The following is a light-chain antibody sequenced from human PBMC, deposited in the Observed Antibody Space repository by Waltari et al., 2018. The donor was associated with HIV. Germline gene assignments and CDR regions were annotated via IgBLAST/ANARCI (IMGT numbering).Light chain of an antibody. J-gene: IGLJ2*01. V-gene: IGLV3-25*03. CDR2: KDI. CDR1: ALPKQD. CDR3: QSADSSGTDLI. Sequence: SYELTQPPSVSVSPGQTARITCSGVALPKQDAYWYQQKARKAPVLVISKDIERPSGIPARFSGSSSGTTVTLTISGGQAEDEADYNCQSADSSGTDLIFGGGTKLTVL.